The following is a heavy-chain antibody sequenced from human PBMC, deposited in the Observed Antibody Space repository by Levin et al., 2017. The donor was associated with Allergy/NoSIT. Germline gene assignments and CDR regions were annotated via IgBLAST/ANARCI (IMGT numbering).Heavy chain of an antibody. CDR1: GFIVSSHY. D-gene: IGHD1-26*01. CDR3: ARIRGPRYWSFDL. Sequence: GESLKISCAASGFIVSSHYMSWVRQAPGKGLEWVSVVYSGGSTYNADSVKGRFTISRDNSKNTLYLRMNSLRAEDTAVYYCARIRGPRYWSFDLWGRGTLVTVSS. CDR2: VYSGGST. J-gene: IGHJ2*01. V-gene: IGHV3-53*01.